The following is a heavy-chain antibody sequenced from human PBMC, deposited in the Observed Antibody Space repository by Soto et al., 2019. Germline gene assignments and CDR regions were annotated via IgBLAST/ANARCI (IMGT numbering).Heavy chain of an antibody. V-gene: IGHV3-53*01. J-gene: IGHJ6*02. D-gene: IGHD2-2*01. CDR2: IYSGGST. Sequence: EVQLVESGGGLIQPGGSLRLSCAASGFTVSSNYMSWVRQAPGKGLEWVSVIYSGGSTYYADSVKGRFTISRDNSKNTLYLQMNSLRAEDTAVYYCARDGRGSTSYYYYGMDVWGQGTTVTVSS. CDR3: ARDGRGSTSYYYYGMDV. CDR1: GFTVSSNY.